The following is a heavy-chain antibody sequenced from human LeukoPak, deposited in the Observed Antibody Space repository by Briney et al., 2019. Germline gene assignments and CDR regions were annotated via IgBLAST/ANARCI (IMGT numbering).Heavy chain of an antibody. J-gene: IGHJ4*02. CDR2: ISGSGGST. V-gene: IGHV3-23*01. CDR1: GFTFSSYA. D-gene: IGHD3-10*01. CDR3: ARSKGSGSYYSYDY. Sequence: GGSLRLSCAASGFTFSSYAMSWVRQAPGKGLEWASAISGSGGSTYYADSVKGRFTISRDNSKNTLYLQMNSLRTEDTAVYYCARSKGSGSYYSYDYWGQGTLVTVSS.